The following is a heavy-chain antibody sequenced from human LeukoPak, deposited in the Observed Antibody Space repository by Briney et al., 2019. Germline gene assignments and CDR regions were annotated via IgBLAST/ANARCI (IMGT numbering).Heavy chain of an antibody. CDR1: GFTFSSYS. Sequence: PGESLRLSCAASGFTFSSYSMNWVRQAPGKGLEWVSSISSSSSYIYYADSVKGRFTISRDNAKNSLYLQMSSLRAEDTALYHCARGGGNGFYYYMDVWGKGTTVTVSS. CDR3: ARGGGNGFYYYMDV. CDR2: ISSSSSYI. V-gene: IGHV3-21*04. D-gene: IGHD4-23*01. J-gene: IGHJ6*03.